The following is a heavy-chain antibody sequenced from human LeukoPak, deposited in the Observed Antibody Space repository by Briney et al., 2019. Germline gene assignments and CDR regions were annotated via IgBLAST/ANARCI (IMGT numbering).Heavy chain of an antibody. CDR2: VRYTGST. CDR1: GDSITSGPYY. J-gene: IGHJ4*02. CDR3: ARDGPTRSLYL. Sequence: PSQTLSLTCAVSGDSITSGPYYWSWVRQHPGKGLEWIGCVRYTGSTYYDPSLRSRITMSIDTSKNQFSLRLDSVTAADTAVYYCARDGPTRSLYLWGQGILVTVSS. D-gene: IGHD1-1*01. V-gene: IGHV4-31*11.